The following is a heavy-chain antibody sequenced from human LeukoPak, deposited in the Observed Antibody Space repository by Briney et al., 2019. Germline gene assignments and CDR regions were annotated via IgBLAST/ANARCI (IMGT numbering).Heavy chain of an antibody. V-gene: IGHV4-34*01. J-gene: IGHJ4*02. CDR1: GGSFSGYY. D-gene: IGHD3-10*01. CDR3: ARDSGGWPFDY. CDR2: INHSGST. Sequence: NPSETLSLTCAVYGGSFSGYYWSWIRQPPGKGLEWIGEINHSGSTNYNPSLKSRVTISVDTSKNQFSLKLSSVTAADTAVYYCARDSGGWPFDYWGQGTLVTVSS.